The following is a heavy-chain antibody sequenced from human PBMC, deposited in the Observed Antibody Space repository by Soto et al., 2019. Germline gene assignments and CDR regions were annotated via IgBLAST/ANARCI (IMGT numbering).Heavy chain of an antibody. V-gene: IGHV3-30*18. J-gene: IGHJ3*02. CDR2: ISYDGSNK. Sequence: QVQLVESGGGVVQPGRSLRLSCAASGFTFSFYGMHWVRQAPGKGLEWVAVISYDGSNKYYADSVKGRFTISRDNSKNTLYLQMNSLRAEDTAVYYCAKDQGHGGRGAFDIWGQGTMVTVSS. CDR3: AKDQGHGGRGAFDI. CDR1: GFTFSFYG. D-gene: IGHD3-10*01.